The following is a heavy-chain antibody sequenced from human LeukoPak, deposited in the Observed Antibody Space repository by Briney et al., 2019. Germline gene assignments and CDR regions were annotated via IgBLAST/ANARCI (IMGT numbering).Heavy chain of an antibody. CDR3: ARGVEPLAANTLAY. V-gene: IGHV3-53*01. J-gene: IGHJ4*02. CDR1: GFTVITND. D-gene: IGHD1-14*01. CDR2: LYSDGNT. Sequence: GGSLRLPCAASGFTVITNDMTWVRQAPGRGLEWVSVLYSDGNTKYADSVQGRFTISRDNSKNTLYLEMNSLSPDDTAVYYCARGVEPLAANTLAYWGQGTLVTVSS.